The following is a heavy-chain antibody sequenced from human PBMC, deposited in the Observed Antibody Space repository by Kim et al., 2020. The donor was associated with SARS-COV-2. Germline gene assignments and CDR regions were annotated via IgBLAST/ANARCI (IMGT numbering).Heavy chain of an antibody. V-gene: IGHV3-23*01. D-gene: IGHD3-16*01. Sequence: TSYADSVKGRFTISRDNSKNTLDLQMNSLRAEDTAVYYCAKRFSVGAFDPWGQGTLVTVSS. CDR2: T. CDR3: AKRFSVGAFDP. J-gene: IGHJ5*02.